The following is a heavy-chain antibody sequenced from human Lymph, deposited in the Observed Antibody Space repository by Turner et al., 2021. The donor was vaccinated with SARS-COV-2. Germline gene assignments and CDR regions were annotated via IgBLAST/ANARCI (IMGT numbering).Heavy chain of an antibody. CDR3: AREPLVVVTAGFDY. D-gene: IGHD2-21*02. CDR2: ISSSGSTI. V-gene: IGHV3-48*03. J-gene: IGHJ4*02. CDR1: GCTFRSYE. Sequence: EVQLVESGGGLVQPGGSLRLSCAASGCTFRSYEMNWVRQAPGKGLEWVSYISSSGSTIYYADSVKGRFTISRDNAKNSLYLQMISLRAEDTAIYYCAREPLVVVTAGFDYWGQGTLVTVSS.